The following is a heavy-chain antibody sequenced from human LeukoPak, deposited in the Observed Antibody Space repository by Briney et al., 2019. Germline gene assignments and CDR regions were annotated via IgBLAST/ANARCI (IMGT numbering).Heavy chain of an antibody. J-gene: IGHJ1*01. CDR1: GFTFTTYA. CDR2: ISGSGSST. Sequence: GGSLRLSCAASGFTFTTYAMTWVRQAPGKGLEWVSAISGSGSSTYYADSVKGRFTISRDNSKNTLYLQMNSLRAEDTAVYYCATSYSSGWYFFDRAEYFQHWGQGTLVTVSS. V-gene: IGHV3-23*01. D-gene: IGHD6-19*01. CDR3: ATSYSSGWYFFDRAEYFQH.